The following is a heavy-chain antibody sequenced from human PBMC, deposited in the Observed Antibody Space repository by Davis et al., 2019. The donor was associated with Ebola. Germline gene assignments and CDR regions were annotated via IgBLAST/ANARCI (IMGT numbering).Heavy chain of an antibody. V-gene: IGHV4-31*03. CDR1: GGSISSGGYY. D-gene: IGHD5-18*01. CDR3: ARDHTHGMDV. Sequence: SETLSLTCTVSGGSISSGGYYWSWIRQHPGKGLEWIGYIYYSGSTYYNPSLKSRATISVDTSKNQFSLKLSSVTAADTAVYYCARDHTHGMDVWGQGTTVTVSS. J-gene: IGHJ6*02. CDR2: IYYSGST.